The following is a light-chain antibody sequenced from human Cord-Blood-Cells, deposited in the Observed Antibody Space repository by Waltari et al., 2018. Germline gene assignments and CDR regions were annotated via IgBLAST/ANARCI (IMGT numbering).Light chain of an antibody. CDR3: QQYNSYSLT. CDR1: QSISSW. V-gene: IGKV1-5*03. Sequence: DIQMTQSPSTLSASVGDRVTITCRASQSISSWLAWYQQKPGKAPKLLIDKASSLESGVPSRFSGSGSGTEFTLTISSLQPDDFATYYCQQYNSYSLTFGGWTKVEIK. CDR2: KAS. J-gene: IGKJ4*01.